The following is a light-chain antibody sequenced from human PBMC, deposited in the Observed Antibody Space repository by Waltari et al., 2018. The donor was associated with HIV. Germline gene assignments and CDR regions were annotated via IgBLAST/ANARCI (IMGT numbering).Light chain of an antibody. J-gene: IGLJ1*01. CDR3: SSYTSSTPYV. Sequence: QSALTQPASVSGSPGQSITISCTGTSSDVGGYDYVSWYQLYPGEAPKLMFSEVSNRPSGVSNRFSGSKSGNTASLTISGLQAEDEADYYCSSYTSSTPYVFGTGTKVTVL. CDR2: EVS. CDR1: SSDVGGYDY. V-gene: IGLV2-14*01.